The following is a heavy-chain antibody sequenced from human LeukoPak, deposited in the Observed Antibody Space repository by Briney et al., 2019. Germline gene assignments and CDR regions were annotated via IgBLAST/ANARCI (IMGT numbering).Heavy chain of an antibody. Sequence: GGSLRLSCAASGFTFDDYTMHWVRHAPGKGLEWVSLISWDGGSTYYADSVKGRFTISRDNSKNSLYLQMNSLRTEDTALYYCAKDFQVGYSSGWYDYWGQGTLVTVSS. CDR2: ISWDGGST. CDR3: AKDFQVGYSSGWYDY. D-gene: IGHD6-19*01. J-gene: IGHJ4*02. V-gene: IGHV3-43*01. CDR1: GFTFDDYT.